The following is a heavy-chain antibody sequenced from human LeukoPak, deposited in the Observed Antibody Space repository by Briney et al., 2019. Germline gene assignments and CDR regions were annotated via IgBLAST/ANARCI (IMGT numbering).Heavy chain of an antibody. CDR3: AKARIASAGTGAFDV. V-gene: IGHV3-23*01. CDR2: FSATDGSA. Sequence: GGSLRLSCAASGFTVSSYGMTWVRQAPGKGLECVSAFSATDGSAQYAESVKGRFTISRDNSKNSLYLQMNSLRDEDTAVYYCAKARIASAGTGAFDVWGQGTMVTVSS. CDR1: GFTVSSYG. D-gene: IGHD6-13*01. J-gene: IGHJ3*01.